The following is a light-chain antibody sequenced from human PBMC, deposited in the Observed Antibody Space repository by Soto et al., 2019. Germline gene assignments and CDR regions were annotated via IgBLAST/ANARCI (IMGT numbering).Light chain of an antibody. J-gene: IGLJ2*01. Sequence: QAVVAQPPSASGTPGQRVTISCSGSSSNIGSNYVYWYQQLPGTAPKLLIYRNNQRPSGVPDRFSGSKSDTSASLAISGLRSEDEADYYCATWDDSLSDAVFGGGTKLTVL. CDR1: SSNIGSNY. CDR2: RNN. V-gene: IGLV1-47*01. CDR3: ATWDDSLSDAV.